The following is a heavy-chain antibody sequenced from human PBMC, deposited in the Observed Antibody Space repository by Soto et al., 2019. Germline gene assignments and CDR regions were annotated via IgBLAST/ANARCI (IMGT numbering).Heavy chain of an antibody. J-gene: IGHJ4*02. CDR3: ARVGYSSGWYYFDY. CDR2: INSDGSST. Sequence: LRLSCAASGFTFSSYWMHCVRQAPGKGLVWVSRINSDGSSTSYADSVKGRFTISRDNAKNTLYLQMNSLRAEDTAVYYCARVGYSSGWYYFDYWGQGNLVTVPS. CDR1: GFTFSSYW. V-gene: IGHV3-74*01. D-gene: IGHD6-19*01.